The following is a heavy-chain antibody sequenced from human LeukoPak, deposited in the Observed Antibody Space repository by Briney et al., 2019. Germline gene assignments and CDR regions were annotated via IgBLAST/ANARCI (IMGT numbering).Heavy chain of an antibody. D-gene: IGHD3-10*01. V-gene: IGHV4-59*08. CDR1: GGSISSYY. CDR2: IYYSGST. Sequence: SETLSLTCTVSGGSISSYYWSWIRQPPGKGLEWIGYIYYSGSTNYNPSLKSRVTISVDTSKSQFSLKLSSVTAADTAVYYCARGFAAKMYYFDYWGQGTLVTVSS. J-gene: IGHJ4*02. CDR3: ARGFAAKMYYFDY.